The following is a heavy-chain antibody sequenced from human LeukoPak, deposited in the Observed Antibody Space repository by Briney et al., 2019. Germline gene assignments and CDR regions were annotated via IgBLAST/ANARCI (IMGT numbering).Heavy chain of an antibody. Sequence: ASGTLSPTCGVSGGSVINTNWWTWVRQPPGKGLEWIGEVHLDGRTNYNPSLESRLTMSVDVSENQVSLKLTSVTAADTAVYYCAREGGSYRPLDYSGQGTLVTVSS. CDR2: VHLDGRT. J-gene: IGHJ4*02. V-gene: IGHV4-4*02. CDR1: GGSVINTNW. CDR3: AREGGSYRPLDY. D-gene: IGHD3-10*01.